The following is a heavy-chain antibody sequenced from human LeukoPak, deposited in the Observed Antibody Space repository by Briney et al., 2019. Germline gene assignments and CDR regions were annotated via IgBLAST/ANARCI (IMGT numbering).Heavy chain of an antibody. J-gene: IGHJ5*02. CDR3: AKPREYSSSSVNNWFDP. D-gene: IGHD6-6*01. CDR1: GFTFSSYA. CDR2: ISGSGGST. Sequence: GGSLRLSCAASGFTFSSYAMSWVRQAPGKGLEWVSAISGSGGSTYYADSVKGRFTISRDNSKNTLYLQMNSLRAEDVAVYYCAKPREYSSSSVNNWFDPWGQGTLVTVSS. V-gene: IGHV3-23*01.